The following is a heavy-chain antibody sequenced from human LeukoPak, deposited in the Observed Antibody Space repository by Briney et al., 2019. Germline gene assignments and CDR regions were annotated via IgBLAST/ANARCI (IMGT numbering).Heavy chain of an antibody. Sequence: GGSLRLSCAASGFTFSSYSMNWVRQAPGKGLEWVSSISSSSYIYYADSVKGRFTISRDNAKNSLYLQMNSLRAEDTAVYYCARDQNILTPYYFDYWGQGTLVTVSS. V-gene: IGHV3-21*01. J-gene: IGHJ4*02. CDR2: ISSSSYI. CDR1: GFTFSSYS. CDR3: ARDQNILTPYYFDY. D-gene: IGHD3-9*01.